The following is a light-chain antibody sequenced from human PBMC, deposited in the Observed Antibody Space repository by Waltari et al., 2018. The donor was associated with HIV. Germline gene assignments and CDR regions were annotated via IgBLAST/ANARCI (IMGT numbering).Light chain of an antibody. Sequence: QSVLTQPPSASGTHGQRVTISCSGSSSNIRSNTVSWYQQLPGTAPKLLIYSNDQRPSGVPDRFSGSKSGTSASLAISGLQSEDEADYYCAAWDDSLNGWVFGGGTKLTVL. CDR2: SND. CDR3: AAWDDSLNGWV. CDR1: SSNIRSNT. V-gene: IGLV1-44*01. J-gene: IGLJ3*02.